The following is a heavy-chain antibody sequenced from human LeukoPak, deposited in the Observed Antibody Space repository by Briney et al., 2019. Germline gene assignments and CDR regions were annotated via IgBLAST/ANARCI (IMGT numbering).Heavy chain of an antibody. J-gene: IGHJ6*02. D-gene: IGHD2-2*01. CDR3: ARLRCSSTSCYFYYYYYGMDV. Sequence: SETLSLTCTVSGGSISSSSYYWGWIRQPPGKGLEWIGSIYYSGSTYYNPSLKSRVTISVDTSKNQFSLKLSSVTAADTAVYYCARLRCSSTSCYFYYYYYGMDVWGQGTTVTASS. V-gene: IGHV4-39*01. CDR1: GGSISSSSYY. CDR2: IYYSGST.